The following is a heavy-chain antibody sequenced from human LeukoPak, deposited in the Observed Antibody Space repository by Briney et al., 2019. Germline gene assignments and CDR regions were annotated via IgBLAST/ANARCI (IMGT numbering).Heavy chain of an antibody. Sequence: AGGSLRLSCAASGFTFSSYGMHWVRQAPGKGLEWVAVISYDGSNKYYADSVKGRFTISRDNSKNTLYLQMNSLRAEDTAVYYCARGGQLWLRYWGQGTLVTVSS. V-gene: IGHV3-30*03. CDR1: GFTFSSYG. CDR2: ISYDGSNK. J-gene: IGHJ4*02. D-gene: IGHD5-18*01. CDR3: ARGGQLWLRY.